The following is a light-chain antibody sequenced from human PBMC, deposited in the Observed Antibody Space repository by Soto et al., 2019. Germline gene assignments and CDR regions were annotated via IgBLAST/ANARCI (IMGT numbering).Light chain of an antibody. CDR2: GAS. Sequence: EIVLTQSPGTLSLSPGERATLSCRASQSVSSSYLAWYQQKPGQAPRPLIYGASRRATGIPDRFSGSGSGTDFTLTISRLEPEDFGVYYCQQYGSSPRTFGQGTKLEMK. J-gene: IGKJ2*02. CDR3: QQYGSSPRT. CDR1: QSVSSSY. V-gene: IGKV3-20*01.